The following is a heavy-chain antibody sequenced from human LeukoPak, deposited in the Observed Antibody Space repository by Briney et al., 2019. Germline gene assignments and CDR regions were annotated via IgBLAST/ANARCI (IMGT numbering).Heavy chain of an antibody. Sequence: GGSLRLSCAASGFTFSSHWMSWIRQAPGKGLEWVANIKQDESEKFYVDSVKGRFTISRDNTKQSLYLQMDSLRAEDTAVYYCVRDLNLLGYCSGGSCPPHWGQGTLVTVSS. CDR1: GFTFSSHW. D-gene: IGHD2-15*01. J-gene: IGHJ4*02. CDR2: IKQDESEK. V-gene: IGHV3-7*01. CDR3: VRDLNLLGYCSGGSCPPH.